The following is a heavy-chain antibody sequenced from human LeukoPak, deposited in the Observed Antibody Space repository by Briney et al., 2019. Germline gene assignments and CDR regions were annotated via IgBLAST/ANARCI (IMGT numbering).Heavy chain of an antibody. CDR1: GFSFRTYW. V-gene: IGHV3-7*01. CDR2: IKQDGSEK. J-gene: IGHJ4*02. D-gene: IGHD3-10*01. CDR3: AGDLISGSGSLGY. Sequence: GGSLRLSCAASGFSFRTYWMSWVRQAPGKGLEWVANIKQDGSEKYYVDSVKGRFTISRDNAKTTLYLQMNSLRDEDTAVYYCAGDLISGSGSLGYWGQGTLVTVSS.